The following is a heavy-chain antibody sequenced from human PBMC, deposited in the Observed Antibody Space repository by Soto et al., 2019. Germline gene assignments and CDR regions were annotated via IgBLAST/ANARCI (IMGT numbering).Heavy chain of an antibody. CDR2: INHSGST. J-gene: IGHJ6*02. CDR3: ARMLLWFGESRRYYYYGMDV. CDR1: GGSFSGYY. Sequence: SETLSLTCAVYGGSFSGYYWSWVRQPPGKGLEWIGEINHSGSTNYNPSLKSRVTISVDTSKNQFSLKLSSVTAADTAVYYCARMLLWFGESRRYYYYGMDVWGQGTTVTVSS. D-gene: IGHD3-10*01. V-gene: IGHV4-34*01.